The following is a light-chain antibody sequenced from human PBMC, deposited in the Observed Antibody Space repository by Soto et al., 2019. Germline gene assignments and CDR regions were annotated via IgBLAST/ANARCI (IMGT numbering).Light chain of an antibody. J-gene: IGKJ2*01. V-gene: IGKV1-9*01. CDR1: QASSSS. CDR3: QHLNDYRYT. CDR2: AAS. Sequence: DIQLTQSPSFLSASVGDRVTITCRASQASSSSLAWYQHNPGKAPKLLIYAASTLQNGGPSSFSGSGSGTEFNRTISSLQPADFSTYYCQHLNDYRYTFGQGTKVEIK.